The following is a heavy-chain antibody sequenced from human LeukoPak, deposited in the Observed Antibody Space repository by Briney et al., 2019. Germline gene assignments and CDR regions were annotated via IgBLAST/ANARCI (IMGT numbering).Heavy chain of an antibody. V-gene: IGHV4-31*03. D-gene: IGHD3-10*01. Sequence: SETLSLTCSVSGDSISRGGDYWTWIRQHPEKGLEWIGYISGSGSTYYSPSLRSRVTVSADTSKNQFSLKLTSVTAADTAVFYCARVPIIRGVIEDWGQGTLVTVSS. J-gene: IGHJ4*02. CDR3: ARVPIIRGVIED. CDR2: ISGSGST. CDR1: GDSISRGGDY.